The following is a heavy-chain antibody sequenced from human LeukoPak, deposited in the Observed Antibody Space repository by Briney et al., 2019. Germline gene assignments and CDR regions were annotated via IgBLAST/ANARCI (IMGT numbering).Heavy chain of an antibody. Sequence: GSLRLSCVGSGFTFDDYAMHWVRQAPGKGLECVSLISWDGDSTYYADSVKGRFTISRDNNKNSLYLQMNSLRTEDTALYYCATAPYDSSSIFDYWGQGTLVTVSS. CDR2: ISWDGDST. D-gene: IGHD3-22*01. CDR3: ATAPYDSSSIFDY. V-gene: IGHV3-43D*03. CDR1: GFTFDDYA. J-gene: IGHJ4*02.